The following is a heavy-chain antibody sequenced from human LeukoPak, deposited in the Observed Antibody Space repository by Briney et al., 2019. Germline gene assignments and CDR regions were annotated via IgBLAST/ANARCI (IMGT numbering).Heavy chain of an antibody. CDR3: AKPGYSYGWATW. CDR2: ISGSGGST. CDR1: GFTFSSYA. V-gene: IGHV3-23*01. J-gene: IGHJ4*02. D-gene: IGHD5-18*01. Sequence: GGSLRLSCVASGFTFSSYAMSWVRQAPGKGLEWVSAISGSGGSTYYADSVKGRFTIFRDNSKNTLYLQMNSLRAEDTAVYYCAKPGYSYGWATWWGQGTLVTVSS.